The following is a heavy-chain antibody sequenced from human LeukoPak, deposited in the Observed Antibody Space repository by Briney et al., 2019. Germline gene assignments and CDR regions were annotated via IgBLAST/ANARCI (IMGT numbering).Heavy chain of an antibody. CDR3: AREYSSSRYFDN. V-gene: IGHV3-74*01. D-gene: IGHD6-6*01. CDR1: GFTFSSYW. J-gene: IGHJ4*02. CDR2: INSDGSST. Sequence: GGSLRLSCAASGFTFSSYWMHWVRQAPGKGLVWVSRINSDGSSTNFADSEKGRFTISRDNARNTLYLRMNSLRAEDTAVYYCAREYSSSRYFDNWGQGTLVTVSS.